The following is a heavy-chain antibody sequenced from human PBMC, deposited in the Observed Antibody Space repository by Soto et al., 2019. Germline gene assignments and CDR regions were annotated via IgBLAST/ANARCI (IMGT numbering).Heavy chain of an antibody. Sequence: ASVKVSCKASGYTFTSYGISWVRQAPGQGLEWMGWISAYNGNTNYAQKLQGRVTMTTDTSTSTAYMELRSLRSDDTAVYYCARDKHIVVVTAMAYWGQGTLVTVSS. CDR3: ARDKHIVVVTAMAY. J-gene: IGHJ4*02. D-gene: IGHD2-21*02. V-gene: IGHV1-18*01. CDR1: GYTFTSYG. CDR2: ISAYNGNT.